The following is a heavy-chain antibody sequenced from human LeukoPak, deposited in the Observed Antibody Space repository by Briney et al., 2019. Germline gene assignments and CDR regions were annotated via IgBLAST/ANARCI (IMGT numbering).Heavy chain of an antibody. CDR3: ARGAHTAMARYLVVQ. CDR2: IYHNGDT. CDR1: GGSIISGDYY. J-gene: IGHJ4*02. V-gene: IGHV4-30-4*08. Sequence: SQTLSLTCIVSGGSIISGDYYWSWIRQPPGKGLEWIGYIYHNGDTYYNPSLKSRVSISVDTSKNQFSLKLSSVTAADTAVYYCARGAHTAMARYLVVQWGQGTLVTVSS. D-gene: IGHD5-18*01.